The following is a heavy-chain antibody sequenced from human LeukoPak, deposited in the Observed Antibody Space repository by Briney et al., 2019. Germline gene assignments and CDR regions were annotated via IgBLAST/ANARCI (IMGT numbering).Heavy chain of an antibody. CDR1: GGSISSGDYY. CDR2: IYYSGST. J-gene: IGHJ5*02. D-gene: IGHD3-10*01. CDR3: ASGLWFGELLPYNWFDP. V-gene: IGHV4-30-4*01. Sequence: PSETLSLTCTVSGGSISSGDYYWSWIRQPPGKGLEWIGYIYYSGSTYYNPSLKSRVTISVDTSKNQFSLKLSSVTAADTAVYYCASGLWFGELLPYNWFDPWGQGTLVTVSS.